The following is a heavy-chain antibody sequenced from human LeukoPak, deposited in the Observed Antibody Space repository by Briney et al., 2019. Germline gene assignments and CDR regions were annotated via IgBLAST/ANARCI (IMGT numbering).Heavy chain of an antibody. CDR1: GGSISSDY. D-gene: IGHD3-22*01. CDR3: ASARVVAYYYMDV. Sequence: SETLSLTCTVSGGSISSDYWNWIRQPPGKGLEWIGYIYYSGTTNYNPSLKSRVTISIDASKNQFSLKLSSVTAADTAVYYCASARVVAYYYMDVWGTGATVTVSS. V-gene: IGHV4-59*01. J-gene: IGHJ6*03. CDR2: IYYSGTT.